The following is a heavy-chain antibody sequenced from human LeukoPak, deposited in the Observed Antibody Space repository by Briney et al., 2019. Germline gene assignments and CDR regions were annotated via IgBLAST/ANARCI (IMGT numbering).Heavy chain of an antibody. J-gene: IGHJ4*02. CDR3: ARVLPATAIPGNYYFDY. CDR1: GGSISSSSYY. V-gene: IGHV4-39*07. D-gene: IGHD2-2*02. CDR2: IYYSGST. Sequence: SETLSLTCTVSGGSISSSSYYWGWIRQPPGKGLEWIGSIYYSGSTYYNPSLKSRVTISVDTSKNQFSLKLSSVTAADTAVYYCARVLPATAIPGNYYFDYWGQGTLVTVSS.